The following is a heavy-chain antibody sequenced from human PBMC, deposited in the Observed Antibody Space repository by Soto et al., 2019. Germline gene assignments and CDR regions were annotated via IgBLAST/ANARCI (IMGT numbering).Heavy chain of an antibody. D-gene: IGHD3-9*01. CDR3: VKRGLTGRPLAFGNWFDP. CDR2: ISGSGGST. CDR1: GFTFSSYA. J-gene: IGHJ5*02. V-gene: IGHV3-23*01. Sequence: GGSLRLSCAASGFTFSSYAMSWVRQAPGKGLEWVSAISGSGGSTYYADSVKGRFTISRDNSKNTLYLQMNSLRAEDTAVYYCVKRGLTGRPLAFGNWFDPRGQGTLVTVSS.